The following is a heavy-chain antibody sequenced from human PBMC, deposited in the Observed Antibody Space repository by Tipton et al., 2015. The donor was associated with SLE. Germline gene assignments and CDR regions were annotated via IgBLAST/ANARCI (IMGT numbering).Heavy chain of an antibody. Sequence: TLSLTCTVSGGSISSSRYYWGWIRQPPGKGLEWIGSIYDTGATYFNPSLKSRVTISVDTSKNHFSLKLISVTAADTAVYYCARDGGQRVISGTYDFYYYGLDVWGQGTTVTVSS. J-gene: IGHJ6*02. V-gene: IGHV4-39*07. D-gene: IGHD6-13*01. CDR3: ARDGGQRVISGTYDFYYYGLDV. CDR1: GGSISSSRYY. CDR2: IYDTGAT.